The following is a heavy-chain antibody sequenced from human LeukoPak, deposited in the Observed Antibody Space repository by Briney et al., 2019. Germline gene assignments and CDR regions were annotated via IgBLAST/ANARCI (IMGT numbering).Heavy chain of an antibody. D-gene: IGHD5-24*01. CDR2: IYYSGST. Sequence: SETLSLTCTVSGGSISSYYWSWIRQPPGKGLEWIGYIYYSGSTNYNPSLKSRVTISVDTSKNQFSLKLSSVTAADTAVYYCARHRGKDGYKTAEYFQHWGQGTLVTVSS. V-gene: IGHV4-59*08. CDR1: GGSISSYY. J-gene: IGHJ1*01. CDR3: ARHRGKDGYKTAEYFQH.